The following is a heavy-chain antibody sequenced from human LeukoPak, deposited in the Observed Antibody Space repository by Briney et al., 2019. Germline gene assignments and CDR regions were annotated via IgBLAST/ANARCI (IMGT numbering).Heavy chain of an antibody. D-gene: IGHD3-16*01. CDR3: ASDGGPFDH. V-gene: IGHV3-7*01. J-gene: IGHJ4*02. Sequence: GGSLRLSCAASGFTFSSYWMHWVRQAPGKGLEWVANIKQHGTEKYYVDSVKGRFTISRDDAKKSVYLQMNSLRAEDTAVYYCASDGGPFDHWGQGILVTVAS. CDR1: GFTFSSYW. CDR2: IKQHGTEK.